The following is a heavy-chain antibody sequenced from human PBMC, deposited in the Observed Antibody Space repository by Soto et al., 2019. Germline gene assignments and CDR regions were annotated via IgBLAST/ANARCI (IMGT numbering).Heavy chain of an antibody. CDR1: GGSISSSNW. V-gene: IGHV4-4*02. Sequence: QVQLQESGPGLVKPSGTLSLTCAVSGGSISSSNWWSWVRQPPGKGLEWIGEIYHSGSTNYNPSLKSRVTLSVDKSKHQLSLKLTSVTAADTAVYYCARVSGSYYYGMAVWGQGTTVTVSS. J-gene: IGHJ6*02. CDR2: IYHSGST. CDR3: ARVSGSYYYGMAV. D-gene: IGHD1-26*01.